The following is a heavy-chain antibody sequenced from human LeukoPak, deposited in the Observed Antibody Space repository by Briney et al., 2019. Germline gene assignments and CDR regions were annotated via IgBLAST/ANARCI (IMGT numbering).Heavy chain of an antibody. Sequence: PGRSLRLSCAASGFTFSNYWMNWVRQAPGIGLEGVANIKQDGNDKYYVDSVKGRFTISRDNAKNSLYLQMNSLRAEDTAVYYCARDASGVGIDYWGQGTLVTVSS. V-gene: IGHV3-7*04. CDR3: ARDASGVGIDY. CDR1: GFTFSNYW. D-gene: IGHD3-10*01. J-gene: IGHJ4*02. CDR2: IKQDGNDK.